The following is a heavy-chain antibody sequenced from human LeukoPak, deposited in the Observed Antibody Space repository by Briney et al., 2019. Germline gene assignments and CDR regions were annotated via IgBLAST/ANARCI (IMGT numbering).Heavy chain of an antibody. Sequence: PSETLSLTCTVSGGSISSSSYYWGWIRQPPGKGLEWIGSIYYSGSTYYNPSLKSRVTISVDTSKNQFSLKLSSVTAADTAVYYCARGAAGYSYGWGQGTLVTVSS. J-gene: IGHJ4*02. D-gene: IGHD5-18*01. CDR2: IYYSGST. V-gene: IGHV4-39*07. CDR3: ARGAAGYSYG. CDR1: GGSISSSSYY.